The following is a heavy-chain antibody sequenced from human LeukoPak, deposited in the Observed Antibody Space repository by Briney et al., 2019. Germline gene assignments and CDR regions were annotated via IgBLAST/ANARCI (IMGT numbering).Heavy chain of an antibody. CDR3: ARHYYGSGTYYHFDY. Sequence: GASVKVSCKASGYSFPSYGISWMRQAPGQGLEWMAWISPYNGNTNYAQRLQGRVTLTTDTSTTTAYMELRSLGSDDTAVYYCARHYYGSGTYYHFDYWGQGTLVTVSS. V-gene: IGHV1-18*01. CDR2: ISPYNGNT. CDR1: GYSFPSYG. D-gene: IGHD3-10*01. J-gene: IGHJ4*02.